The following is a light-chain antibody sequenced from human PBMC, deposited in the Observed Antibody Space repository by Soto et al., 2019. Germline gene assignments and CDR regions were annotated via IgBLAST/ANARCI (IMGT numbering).Light chain of an antibody. CDR2: DVS. V-gene: IGLV2-14*01. CDR1: SSDVGGYNY. CDR3: SSYTSSSPYV. J-gene: IGLJ1*01. Sequence: QRVLPNPSSVSGAHVRSRPITNTETSSDVGGYNYVSWYQQHPGKAPKLMIYDVSNRPSGVSNRFSGSKSGNTASLTISGLQAEDEADYYCSSYTSSSPYVFGTGSKVTVL.